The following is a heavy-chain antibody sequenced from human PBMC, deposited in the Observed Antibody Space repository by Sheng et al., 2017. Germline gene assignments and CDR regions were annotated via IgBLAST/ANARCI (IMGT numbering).Heavy chain of an antibody. CDR1: GTTLSSYT. CDR3: AKDLSSATDY. V-gene: IGHV1-69*08. Sequence: QVQLVQSGADVKKPGSSVKVSCKTSGTTLSSYTISWVRQAPGQGLEWMGRVIPIVGVPKYAQKFQGRVTITADKATRTVYMEMSSLRFDDTAIYYCAKDLSSATDYWGQGTLVTVSS. J-gene: IGHJ4*02. D-gene: IGHD3-10*01. CDR2: VIPIVGVP.